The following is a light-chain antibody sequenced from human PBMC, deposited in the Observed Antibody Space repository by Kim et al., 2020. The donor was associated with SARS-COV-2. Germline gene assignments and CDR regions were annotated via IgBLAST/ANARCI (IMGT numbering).Light chain of an antibody. CDR2: NSS. Sequence: DIQMPQSPSSLSASVWDRVTITCQSSQDISNYLNWYHQKPGKTPKLLIYNSSTLETGGPSRFSGSGSGTDVTFTISSLQPEDIATSYCQQYDNRPSRTFGGGTRLEIK. CDR3: QQYDNRPSRT. J-gene: IGKJ4*01. CDR1: QDISNY. V-gene: IGKV1-33*01.